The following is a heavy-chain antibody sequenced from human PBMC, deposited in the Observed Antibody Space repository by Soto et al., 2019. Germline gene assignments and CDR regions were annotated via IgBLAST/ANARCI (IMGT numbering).Heavy chain of an antibody. Sequence: QVQLVQSGAEVKKPGSSVKVSCKASGGTFSSYTISWVRQAPGQGLEWMGRIIPILGIANYAQKFQGRVTITADKSTSTAYMELSSLRSEDTAMYYCARGPRNYYGSGSYNYWGQGTLVTVSS. J-gene: IGHJ4*02. D-gene: IGHD3-10*01. V-gene: IGHV1-69*02. CDR1: GGTFSSYT. CDR2: IIPILGIA. CDR3: ARGPRNYYGSGSYNY.